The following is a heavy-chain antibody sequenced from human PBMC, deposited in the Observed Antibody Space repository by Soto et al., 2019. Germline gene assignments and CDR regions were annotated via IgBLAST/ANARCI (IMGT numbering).Heavy chain of an antibody. CDR3: TTEYYYDSSANPFHI. CDR2: IKSKTDGGTT. J-gene: IGHJ6*02. D-gene: IGHD3-22*01. V-gene: IGHV3-15*01. CDR1: VFTFSNAW. Sequence: PVGSLRLSCASSVFTFSNAWMSCVRHSPGKWLEWVGRIKSKTDGGTTDYAAPVKGRFTISRDDSKNTLYLQMNSLKTEDTAVYYCTTEYYYDSSANPFHIWGQATTVTLSS.